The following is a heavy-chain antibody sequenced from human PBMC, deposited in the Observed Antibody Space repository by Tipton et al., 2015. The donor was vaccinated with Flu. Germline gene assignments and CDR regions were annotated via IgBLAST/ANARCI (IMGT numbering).Heavy chain of an antibody. V-gene: IGHV3-72*01. CDR3: ARGAMVRGVLAYYYGMDV. Sequence: SLRLSCAASGFTFSDHYMDWVRQAPGKGLEWVGRTRNKANSYTTEYAASVKGRFTISRDDSKNSLYLQMNSLKTEDTAVYYCARGAMVRGVLAYYYGMDVWGQGTTVTVSS. CDR2: TRNKANSYTT. J-gene: IGHJ6*02. D-gene: IGHD3-10*01. CDR1: GFTFSDHY.